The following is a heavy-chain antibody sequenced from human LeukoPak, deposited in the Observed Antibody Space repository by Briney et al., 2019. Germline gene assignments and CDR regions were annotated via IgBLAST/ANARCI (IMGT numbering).Heavy chain of an antibody. CDR2: ISTSGSTV. J-gene: IGHJ4*02. V-gene: IGHV3-48*03. CDR1: GFSFSGYE. CDR3: ARDGPAYSFDY. D-gene: IGHD5-18*01. Sequence: GGCLRLSCAASGFSFSGYEMNWVRRAPGKGLEWVSCISTSGSTVYYADSVKGRFTVSRDNARNSLYLQMNSLRAEDTALYYCARDGPAYSFDYWGQGTLVTVSS.